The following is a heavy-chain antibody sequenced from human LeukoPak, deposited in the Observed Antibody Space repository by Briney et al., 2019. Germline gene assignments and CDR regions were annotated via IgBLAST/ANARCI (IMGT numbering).Heavy chain of an antibody. D-gene: IGHD5-18*01. Sequence: PGGSLRLSCAASGFTFSDYYMSWIRQAPGKGLEWVSYISSSGSTIYYADSVKGRFTISRDNAKNSLYLQMNSLRAEDTAVYYCARASRAPESGYSYGLPDYWGQGTLVTVSS. CDR2: ISSSGSTI. V-gene: IGHV3-11*01. CDR1: GFTFSDYY. J-gene: IGHJ4*02. CDR3: ARASRAPESGYSYGLPDY.